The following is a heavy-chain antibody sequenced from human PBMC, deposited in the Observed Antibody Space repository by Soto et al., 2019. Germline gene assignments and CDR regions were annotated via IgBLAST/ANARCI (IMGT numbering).Heavy chain of an antibody. CDR1: GFTFRNYS. CDR3: ARDLRSSHHYYYGMDV. Sequence: SMILSCLTDGFTFRNYSMQRVRQAPGKGLEWVAVIWYDGSNKYYADSVKGRFTISRDNSKNTLYLQMNSLRAEDTAVYYCARDLRSSHHYYYGMDVWGQGT. V-gene: IGHV3-33*01. D-gene: IGHD6-13*01. CDR2: IWYDGSNK. J-gene: IGHJ6*02.